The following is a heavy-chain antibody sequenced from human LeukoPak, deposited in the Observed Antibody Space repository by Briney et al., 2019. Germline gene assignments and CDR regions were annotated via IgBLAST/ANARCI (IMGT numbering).Heavy chain of an antibody. J-gene: IGHJ6*02. D-gene: IGHD1-1*01. CDR1: GFSLSDSW. CDR3: ATYNNWVAGDV. V-gene: IGHV3-7*01. Sequence: PEGSLRLSCAASGFSLSDSWMSWVRQAPGKGPEWVANIKEDESQEHYADSVKGRFTVSRDNAKNSLFLQMNSLRDEDTAVYYCATYNNWVAGDVWGQGTTVSVS. CDR2: IKEDESQE.